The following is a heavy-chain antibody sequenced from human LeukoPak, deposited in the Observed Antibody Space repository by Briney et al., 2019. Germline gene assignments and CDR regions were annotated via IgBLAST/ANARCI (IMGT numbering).Heavy chain of an antibody. CDR2: IRYDGSNK. J-gene: IGHJ4*02. CDR3: AKASYYYDSSGSTSFDY. CDR1: GFTFSSYG. Sequence: GGSLRLSCAASGFTFSSYGMHWVRQAPGKGLEWVAFIRYDGSNKYYADSVKGRFTISRDNSKNTLYLQMNSLRAEDTAVYYCAKASYYYDSSGSTSFDYWGQGTLVTVSS. V-gene: IGHV3-30*02. D-gene: IGHD3-22*01.